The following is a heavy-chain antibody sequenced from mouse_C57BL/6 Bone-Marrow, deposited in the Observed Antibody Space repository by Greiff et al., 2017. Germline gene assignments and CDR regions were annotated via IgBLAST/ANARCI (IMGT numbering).Heavy chain of an antibody. V-gene: IGHV7-3*01. J-gene: IGHJ4*01. CDR3: ARSPLYDLYAMDY. D-gene: IGHD2-3*01. CDR2: IRNKANGYTT. Sequence: EVQLQESGGGLVQPGGSLSLSCAASGFTFTDYYMSWVRQPPGKALEWLGFIRNKANGYTTEYSASVKGRFTISRDNSQSILYLQMNALRAEDSATYYCARSPLYDLYAMDYWGQGTSVTVSS. CDR1: GFTFTDYY.